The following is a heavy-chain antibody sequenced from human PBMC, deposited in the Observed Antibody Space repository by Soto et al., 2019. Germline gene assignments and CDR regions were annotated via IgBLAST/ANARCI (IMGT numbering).Heavy chain of an antibody. Sequence: GGSLRLSCAASGFTFSSYAMSWVRQAPGKGLEWVSAISGSGGSTYYADSVKGRFTISRDNSKNTLYLQMNSLRAEDTAVYYCAKDGANSGWWGYYFDYWGQGTLVTVSS. D-gene: IGHD6-19*01. CDR1: GFTFSSYA. V-gene: IGHV3-23*01. CDR2: ISGSGGST. CDR3: AKDGANSGWWGYYFDY. J-gene: IGHJ4*02.